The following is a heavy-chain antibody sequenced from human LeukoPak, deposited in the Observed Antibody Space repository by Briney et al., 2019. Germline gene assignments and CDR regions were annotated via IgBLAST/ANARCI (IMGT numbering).Heavy chain of an antibody. D-gene: IGHD4-17*01. Sequence: PGGSLRLSCAASGFTFSNAWMSWVRQAPGKGLEWVGRIKSKTDGCTTDYAAPVKGRFTISRDDSKNTLYLQMNSLKTEDTAVYYCTTDHIILRSTRGGQGTLVTVSS. CDR3: TTDHIILRSTR. V-gene: IGHV3-15*01. CDR2: IKSKTDGCTT. J-gene: IGHJ4*02. CDR1: GFTFSNAW.